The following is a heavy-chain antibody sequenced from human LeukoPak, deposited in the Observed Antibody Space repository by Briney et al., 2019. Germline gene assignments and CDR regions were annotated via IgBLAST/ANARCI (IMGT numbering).Heavy chain of an antibody. D-gene: IGHD2/OR15-2a*01. CDR2: TNSGDGDT. V-gene: IGHV1-3*01. J-gene: IGHJ4*02. CDR3: ARHSLSYPAGFDS. Sequence: ASVKVSCKASGYTFTTYAIHWVRQAPGQRLEWMGWTNSGDGDTKHSQTFQGRVTITRDTSASTAYMELSSLRSEDTAVYYCARHSLSYPAGFDSWGQGTLATVSS. CDR1: GYTFTTYA.